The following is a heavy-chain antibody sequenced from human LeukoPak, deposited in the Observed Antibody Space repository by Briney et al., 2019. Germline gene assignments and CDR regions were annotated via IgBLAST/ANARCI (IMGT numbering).Heavy chain of an antibody. CDR3: ARLSGSSWFDP. Sequence: SETLSLTCSVSGGSISSYYWSWIRRPAGKGLEWIGRMYTSGSTNYNPHLKGRVTMSVDTSKNQFSLKLTSVTAADTAVYYCARLSGSSWFDPWGQGTLVTVSS. V-gene: IGHV4-4*07. J-gene: IGHJ5*02. D-gene: IGHD3-22*01. CDR2: MYTSGST. CDR1: GGSISSYY.